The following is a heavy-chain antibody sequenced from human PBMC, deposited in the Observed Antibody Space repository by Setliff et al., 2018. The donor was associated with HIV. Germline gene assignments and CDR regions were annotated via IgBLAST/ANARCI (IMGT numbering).Heavy chain of an antibody. CDR2: IYYSGNT. CDR1: GGSISSSSYY. Sequence: PSETLSLTCTVSGGSISSSSYYCGWIRQPPGKGLEWIGTIYYSGNTYYNPSLESRVTISVDTSKNQFSLKLSSVTAADTAVYYCARRGAYYDILTGYRSHYFDYWGQGTLVTVSS. CDR3: ARRGAYYDILTGYRSHYFDY. D-gene: IGHD3-9*01. J-gene: IGHJ4*02. V-gene: IGHV4-39*01.